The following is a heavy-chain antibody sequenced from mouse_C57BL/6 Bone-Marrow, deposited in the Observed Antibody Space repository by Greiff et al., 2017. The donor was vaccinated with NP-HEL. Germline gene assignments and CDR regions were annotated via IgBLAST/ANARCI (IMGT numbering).Heavy chain of an antibody. CDR2: IHPNSGST. CDR1: GYTFTSYW. CDR3: ARSGGLLRSLYAMDY. D-gene: IGHD1-1*01. J-gene: IGHJ4*01. V-gene: IGHV1-64*01. Sequence: QVQLKQPGAELVKPGASVKLSCKASGYTFTSYWMHWVKQRPGQGLERIGMIHPNSGSTNYNEKFKSKATLTVDKSSSTAYMQLSSLTSEDSAVYYCARSGGLLRSLYAMDYWGQGTSVTVSS.